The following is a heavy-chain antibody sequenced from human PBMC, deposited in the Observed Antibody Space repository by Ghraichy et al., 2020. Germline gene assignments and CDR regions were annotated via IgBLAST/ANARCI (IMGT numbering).Heavy chain of an antibody. CDR1: GGSISSSSYY. V-gene: IGHV4-39*01. J-gene: IGHJ5*02. Sequence: SETLSLTCTVSGGSISSSSYYWGWIRQPPGKGLEWIGSIYYSGSTYYNPSLKSRVTISVDTSKNQFSLKLSSVTAADTAVYYCASPYYDFWSGYQNWFDPWGQGTLVTVSS. CDR3: ASPYYDFWSGYQNWFDP. CDR2: IYYSGST. D-gene: IGHD3-3*01.